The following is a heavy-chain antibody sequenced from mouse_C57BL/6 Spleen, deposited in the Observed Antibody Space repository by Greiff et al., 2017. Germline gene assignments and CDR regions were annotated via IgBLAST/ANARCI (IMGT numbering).Heavy chain of an antibody. Sequence: VQRVESGPGLVAPSQSLSITCTVSGFSLTSYAISWVRQPPGKGLEWLGVIWTGGGTNYNSALKSRLSISKDNSKSKVFLKMNSLQTDDTARYYCASLYDGYCAWFAYWGQGTLVTVSA. J-gene: IGHJ3*01. CDR1: GFSLTSYA. D-gene: IGHD2-3*01. CDR2: IWTGGGT. V-gene: IGHV2-9-1*01. CDR3: ASLYDGYCAWFAY.